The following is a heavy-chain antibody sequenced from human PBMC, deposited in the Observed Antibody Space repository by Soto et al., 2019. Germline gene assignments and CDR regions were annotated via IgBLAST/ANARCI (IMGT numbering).Heavy chain of an antibody. CDR2: ISYDGSDK. J-gene: IGHJ4*02. CDR1: RFTISDHA. V-gene: IGHV3-30*03. Sequence: QVPLVESGGGVVQPGRSLRLSCAASRFTISDHAMHWVRQAPGKGLEWLAVISYDGSDKFYGDSVKGRFTISRDNSXXXXXXXXXXLXXXXXXXXXXXXXGGXXXXXXXXSLAPYDYWGQGTLVTVSS. CDR3: XXXGGXXXXXXXXSLAPYDY. D-gene: IGHD5-12*01.